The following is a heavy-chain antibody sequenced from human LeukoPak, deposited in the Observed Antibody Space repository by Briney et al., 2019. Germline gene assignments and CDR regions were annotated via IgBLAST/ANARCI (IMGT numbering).Heavy chain of an antibody. V-gene: IGHV4-39*01. CDR1: GGSVSTIAYY. D-gene: IGHD5-12*01. CDR3: ATHRRSGSGGSENAFEI. Sequence: PSETPSLTCTVSGGSVSTIAYYWGWIRQPPGKGLEYLGYIYNGEATYYNPSLKSRVTISVDTPKNQFSLKLNSVTAADTAIYYCATHRRSGSGGSENAFEIWGQGTMVTVSS. CDR2: IYNGEAT. J-gene: IGHJ3*02.